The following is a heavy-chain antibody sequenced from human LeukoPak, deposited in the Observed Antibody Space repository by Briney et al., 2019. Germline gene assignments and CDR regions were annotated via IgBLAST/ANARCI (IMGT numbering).Heavy chain of an antibody. CDR2: IYPGDSDT. CDR1: GYIFTSRW. CDR3: ARPDDH. V-gene: IGHV5-51*01. Sequence: GESLKISCKGSGYIFTSRWIGWVGQMPGKGLEWMGIIYPGDSDTRYSPSFIGQVSISADKSISTAYLQWNSLKASDTAMYYCARPDDHWGQGTLVTVSS. J-gene: IGHJ4*02.